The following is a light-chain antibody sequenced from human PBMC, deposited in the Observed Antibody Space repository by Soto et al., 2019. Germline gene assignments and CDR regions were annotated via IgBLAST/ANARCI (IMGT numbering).Light chain of an antibody. CDR2: LNSDGSH. CDR3: QTWGTGIPYV. CDR1: RGHSSYA. J-gene: IGLJ1*01. V-gene: IGLV4-69*01. Sequence: QLVLTQSPSASASLGASVTLTGTLSRGHSSYAIAWHQQRPEKGPRYLMKLNSDGSHNKGDGIPDRFSGSSSGAERYLTVASLQYEDEADYYCQTWGTGIPYVFGTGTKLTVL.